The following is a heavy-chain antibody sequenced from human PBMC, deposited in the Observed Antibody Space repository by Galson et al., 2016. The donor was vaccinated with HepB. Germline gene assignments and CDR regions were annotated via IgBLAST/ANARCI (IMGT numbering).Heavy chain of an antibody. Sequence: QSGAEVKKPGESLRISCKGSGYSFTSYWINWVRQMPGKGLEWMGRIDPSDSYTNYSPSFQGHVTISADKSISTAYLQWSSLKASDTAMYYCARSHCSGGSCYDYDYYGMDVWGQGTTVTGSS. D-gene: IGHD2-15*01. CDR2: IDPSDSYT. V-gene: IGHV5-10-1*01. CDR3: ARSHCSGGSCYDYDYYGMDV. J-gene: IGHJ6*02. CDR1: GYSFTSYW.